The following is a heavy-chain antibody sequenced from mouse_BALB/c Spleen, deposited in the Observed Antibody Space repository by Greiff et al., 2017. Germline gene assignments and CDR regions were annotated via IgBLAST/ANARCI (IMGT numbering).Heavy chain of an antibody. CDR2: ISYSGST. CDR3: ARSIYYYGSSPYAMDY. V-gene: IGHV3-8*02. J-gene: IGHJ4*01. D-gene: IGHD1-1*01. Sequence: EVKLMESGPSLVKPSQTLSLTCSVTGDSITSGYWNWIRKFPGNKLEYMGYISYSGSTYYNPSLKSRISITRDTSKNQYYLQLNSVTTEDTATYYCARSIYYYGSSPYAMDYWGQGTSVTVSS. CDR1: GDSITSGY.